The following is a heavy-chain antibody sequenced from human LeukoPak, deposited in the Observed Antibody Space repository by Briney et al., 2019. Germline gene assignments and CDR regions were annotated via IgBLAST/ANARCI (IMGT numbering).Heavy chain of an antibody. CDR1: GGSISSSSYY. Sequence: SETLSLTCTVSGGSISSSSYYWGWIRQPPGKGLEWIASIYYSGNTYYNPSLKSRVTISVDTSKNQFSLKVSSVTAADTAVYHCARMSDGDSDACHFDYWGQGTLLTVSS. V-gene: IGHV4-39*01. J-gene: IGHJ4*02. CDR3: ARMSDGDSDACHFDY. D-gene: IGHD4-17*01. CDR2: IYYSGNT.